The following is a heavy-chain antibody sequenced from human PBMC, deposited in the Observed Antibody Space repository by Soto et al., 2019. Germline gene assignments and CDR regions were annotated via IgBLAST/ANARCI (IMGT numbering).Heavy chain of an antibody. J-gene: IGHJ6*02. Sequence: ASVKVSCKASGFTFTSSAVQWVRQARGQRLEWIGWIVVGSGNTNYAQKFQGRVSITADKATSTAYMELSNLRPEDTAIYYCAKARGYGSGRNNHYYGMDVWGQGTTVTVSS. V-gene: IGHV1-58*01. CDR3: AKARGYGSGRNNHYYGMDV. D-gene: IGHD3-10*01. CDR1: GFTFTSSA. CDR2: IVVGSGNT.